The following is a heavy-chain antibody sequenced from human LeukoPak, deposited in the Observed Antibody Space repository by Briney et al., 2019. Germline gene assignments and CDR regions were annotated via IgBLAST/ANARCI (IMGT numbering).Heavy chain of an antibody. V-gene: IGHV1-24*01. CDR3: ATGGLVGAIEGWFDP. CDR2: FDPEDGET. D-gene: IGHD1-26*01. Sequence: ASVKVSCKVSGYTLTELSMHWVRQAPGKGLEWMGGFDPEDGETIYAQKFQGRVTMTEDTSTDTAYMELSSLRSEDTAVYYCATGGLVGAIEGWFDPWGQGTLVTVSS. CDR1: GYTLTELS. J-gene: IGHJ5*02.